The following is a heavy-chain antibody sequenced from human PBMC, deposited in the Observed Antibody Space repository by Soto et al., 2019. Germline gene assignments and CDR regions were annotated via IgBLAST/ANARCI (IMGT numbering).Heavy chain of an antibody. V-gene: IGHV3-23*01. CDR2: INTNGNR. Sequence: EVQLLESGGGLVQPGGSLRLSCAASGFPFTSYGVSWVRQAPGKGLEWVSTINTNGNRHYADSGKGRFTISRDSSESMLYLDMNNLRAEDTALYYCARKLGVGHYPFRHWGQGMLVIVSS. J-gene: IGHJ4*02. D-gene: IGHD7-27*01. CDR3: ARKLGVGHYPFRH. CDR1: GFPFTSYG.